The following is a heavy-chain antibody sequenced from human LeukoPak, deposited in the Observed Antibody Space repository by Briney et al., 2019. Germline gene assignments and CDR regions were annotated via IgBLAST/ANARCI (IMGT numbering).Heavy chain of an antibody. D-gene: IGHD1-26*01. CDR2: MNPNSGNT. CDR1: EYTFTSYD. V-gene: IGHV1-8*03. J-gene: IGHJ3*02. Sequence: SVKVSCKASEYTFTSYDINWVRQATGQGLEWMGWMNPNSGNTGYAQKFQGRVTITRNTSISTAYMELSSLRSEDTAVYYCARVVMGAKDAFDIWGQGTMVTVSS. CDR3: ARVVMGAKDAFDI.